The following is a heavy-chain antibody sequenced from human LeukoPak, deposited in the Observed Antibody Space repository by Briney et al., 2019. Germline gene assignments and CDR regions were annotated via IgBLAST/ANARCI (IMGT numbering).Heavy chain of an antibody. J-gene: IGHJ6*02. CDR2: TYYRSKWYN. V-gene: IGHV6-1*01. CDR3: ARAPATVVTNLYYYYYYGMDV. CDR1: GDSVSSNSAA. Sequence: SQTLSLTCAISGDSVSSNSAAWNWIRQSPSRGLEWLGRTYYRSKWYNDYAVSVKSRITINPDTSKHQFSLQLNSVTPEDTAVYYCARAPATVVTNLYYYYYYGMDVWGQGTTVTVSS. D-gene: IGHD4-17*01.